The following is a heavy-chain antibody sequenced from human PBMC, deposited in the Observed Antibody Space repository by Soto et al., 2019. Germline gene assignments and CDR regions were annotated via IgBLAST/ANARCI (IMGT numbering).Heavy chain of an antibody. V-gene: IGHV1-18*01. CDR2: ISAHNGNT. CDR1: GYTFTSYG. Sequence: QVHLVQSGAEVKKPGASVKVSCKASGYTFTSYGITWVRQAPGQGLEWMGWISAHNGNTDYAHKLQGRVIVTRDTSTSTAYMELRSLRSDDTAVYYCARGRYGDYWGQGALVTGSS. CDR3: ARGRYGDY. J-gene: IGHJ4*02. D-gene: IGHD1-1*01.